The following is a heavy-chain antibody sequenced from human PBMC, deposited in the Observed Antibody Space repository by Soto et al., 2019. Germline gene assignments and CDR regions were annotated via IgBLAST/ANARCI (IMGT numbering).Heavy chain of an antibody. CDR1: GGPISSSGYY. CDR3: ARGGYSYGTHFDY. D-gene: IGHD5-18*01. CDR2: IYESGST. J-gene: IGHJ4*02. Sequence: QVQLQESGPGLVKPSQTLSLTCSVSGGPISSSGYYWSWIRQHPGKGLEWIGYIYESGSTYYNPSLKSRVAMSIDTSKNQFSLKLSSVTAADTAVYYCARGGYSYGTHFDYWGQGTLVTVSS. V-gene: IGHV4-31*03.